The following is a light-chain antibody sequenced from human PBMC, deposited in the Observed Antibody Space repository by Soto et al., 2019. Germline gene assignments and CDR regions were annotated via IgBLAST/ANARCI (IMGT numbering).Light chain of an antibody. CDR1: SSDVGGYGY. V-gene: IGLV2-14*01. J-gene: IGLJ1*01. Sequence: QSALAQPASVSGSPGQSITVSCTGTSSDVGGYGYVSWYQQHPGKAPKLMIYEVSNRPSGVSNRFSGSKSGNTASLTISGLQAEDEADYYCSSYTSSSTYIFGTGTKSPS. CDR2: EVS. CDR3: SSYTSSSTYI.